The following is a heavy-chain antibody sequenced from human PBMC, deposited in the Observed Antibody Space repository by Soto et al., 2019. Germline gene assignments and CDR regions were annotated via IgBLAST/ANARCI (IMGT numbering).Heavy chain of an antibody. D-gene: IGHD3-22*01. CDR3: ARQYYDSRGYYPVD. V-gene: IGHV5-51*01. CDR2: IYPGDSDT. Sequence: GESLKISCKASGYSFTIYWIGWVRQMPGKGLEWMGIIYPGDSDTRYSPSFQGQVTISADKYISTAYLQWSSLKASDTAMYYCARQYYDSRGYYPVDWGRGTLVTGSS. J-gene: IGHJ4*02. CDR1: GYSFTIYW.